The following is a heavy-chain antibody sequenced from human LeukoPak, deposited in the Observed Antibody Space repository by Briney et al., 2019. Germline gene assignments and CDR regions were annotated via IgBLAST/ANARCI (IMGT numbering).Heavy chain of an antibody. Sequence: GRSLRPSCAASGFTFSNYGMHWVRQAPGKGLEWVVVISYDGSNKYYGDSVKGRFTISRDNSKNTLYLQMNSLSGEDTAVYYCAKDGGPRGYSYGYPSYYGMDVWGQGTTVTVSS. D-gene: IGHD5-18*01. J-gene: IGHJ6*02. CDR1: GFTFSNYG. CDR3: AKDGGPRGYSYGYPSYYGMDV. CDR2: ISYDGSNK. V-gene: IGHV3-30*18.